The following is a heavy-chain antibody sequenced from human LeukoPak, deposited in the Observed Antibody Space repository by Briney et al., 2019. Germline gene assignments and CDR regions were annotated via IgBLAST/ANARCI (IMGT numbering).Heavy chain of an antibody. J-gene: IGHJ2*01. V-gene: IGHV5-51*01. Sequence: GESLKISCQASGYTFTSYWIGWVRQMPGKGLECMGIIYSDDSDTTHSPSFQGQVTISADKSFSTAYLQWSSLKASDTAIYYCARLGGDTYYFGSASYPNWYFDLWGRGTLVTVSS. D-gene: IGHD3-10*01. CDR1: GYTFTSYW. CDR3: ARLGGDTYYFGSASYPNWYFDL. CDR2: IYSDDSDT.